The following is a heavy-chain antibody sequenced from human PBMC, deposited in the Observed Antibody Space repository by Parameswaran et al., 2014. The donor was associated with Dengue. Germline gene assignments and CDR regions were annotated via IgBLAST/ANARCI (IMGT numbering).Heavy chain of an antibody. CDR3: AKAGYRDAFDI. D-gene: IGHD6-25*01. J-gene: IGHJ3*02. CDR2: IDPSDSYT. Sequence: VRQMPGKGLEWMGRIDPSDSYTNYSPSFQGHVTISADKSISTAYLQWSSLKASDTAMYYCAKAGYRDAFDIWGQGTMVTVSS. V-gene: IGHV5-10-1*01.